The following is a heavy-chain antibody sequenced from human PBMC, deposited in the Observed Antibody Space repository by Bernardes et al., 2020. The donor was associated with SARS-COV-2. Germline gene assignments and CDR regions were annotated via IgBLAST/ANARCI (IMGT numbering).Heavy chain of an antibody. J-gene: IGHJ3*01. Sequence: DSVKGRFAISRDNSKDILYLQMNGLRPEDTAMYYCTKEAAPLGRSGMYSFDLWGQGTMATVSS. CDR3: TKEAAPLGRSGMYSFDL. D-gene: IGHD7-27*01. V-gene: IGHV3-30*02.